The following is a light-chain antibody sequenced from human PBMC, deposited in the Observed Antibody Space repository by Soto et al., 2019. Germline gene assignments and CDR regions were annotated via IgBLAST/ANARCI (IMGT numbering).Light chain of an antibody. CDR1: QSVNRNY. V-gene: IGKV3-20*01. CDR2: GAS. Sequence: EIVLTQSPGTLSLSPGGRATLSCWASQSVNRNYLAWYQQKPGQAPRLLIYGASNRATGIPDRFSGSGSGTDFTLTISRLEPEDFAVYYCQQYGTTQYTFGQGTKLEIK. J-gene: IGKJ2*01. CDR3: QQYGTTQYT.